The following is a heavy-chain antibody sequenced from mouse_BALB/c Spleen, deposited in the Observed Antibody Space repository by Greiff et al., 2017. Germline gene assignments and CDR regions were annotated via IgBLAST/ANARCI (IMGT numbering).Heavy chain of an antibody. J-gene: IGHJ3*01. CDR3: ARGRNGNYEFAY. CDR1: GFTFSDYY. Sequence: EVQGVESGGGLVKPGGSLKLSCAASGFTFSDYYMYWVRQTPEKRLEWVATISDGGSYTYYPDSVKGRFTISRDNAKNNLYLQMSSLKSEDTAMYYCARGRNGNYEFAYWGQGTLVTVSA. V-gene: IGHV5-4*02. D-gene: IGHD2-1*01. CDR2: ISDGGSYT.